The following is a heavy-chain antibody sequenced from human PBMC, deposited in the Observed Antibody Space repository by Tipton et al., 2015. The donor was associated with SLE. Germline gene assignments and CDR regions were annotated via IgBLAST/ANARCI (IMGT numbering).Heavy chain of an antibody. V-gene: IGHV4-39*07. J-gene: IGHJ5*02. CDR2: IYYSGST. D-gene: IGHD2-21*01. Sequence: TLSLTCTVSGGSISSSSYYWGWIRQPPGKGLEWIGSIYYSGSTYYNPSLKSRVTISVDTSKNQFSLKLSPVTAADTAVYYCARAGGGDSNWFDPWGQGTLLTVSS. CDR1: GGSISSSSYY. CDR3: ARAGGGDSNWFDP.